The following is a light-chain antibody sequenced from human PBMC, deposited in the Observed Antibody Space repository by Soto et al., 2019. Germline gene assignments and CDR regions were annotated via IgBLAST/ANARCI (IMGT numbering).Light chain of an antibody. V-gene: IGKV3-15*01. CDR1: QTVRSN. Sequence: EIVMTQSPGTLSVSPGERATLSCRASQTVRSNLAWYQQKPGQAPRLLIYGASTRATGIPARFSGSGSGTELTLTISSLQSEDFAVYYCHQYNNWPRTFGQGTRL. CDR2: GAS. J-gene: IGKJ5*01. CDR3: HQYNNWPRT.